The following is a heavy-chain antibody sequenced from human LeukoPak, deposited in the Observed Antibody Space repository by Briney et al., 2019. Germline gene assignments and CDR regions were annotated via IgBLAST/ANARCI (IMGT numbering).Heavy chain of an antibody. CDR1: GFIFSYYW. CDR3: ASAYYYDSGNYYDPTSPFDD. D-gene: IGHD3-10*01. V-gene: IGHV3-7*02. CDR2: IKEDGSEK. Sequence: GGSLRLSCAASGFIFSYYWMRWVRQSPGKGLEWVANIKEDGSEKYYVDSVKGRFTISRDNAKNSLSLQLNSLRAEDTAVYYCASAYYYDSGNYYDPTSPFDDWGQGTLVTVSS. J-gene: IGHJ4*02.